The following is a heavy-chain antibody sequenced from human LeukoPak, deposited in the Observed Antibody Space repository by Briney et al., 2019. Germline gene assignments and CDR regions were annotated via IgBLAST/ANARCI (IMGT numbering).Heavy chain of an antibody. CDR1: GFTFSSYA. Sequence: PGGSLRLSCAASGFTFSSYAMSWVRQAPGKGLEWIGYIYYSGSTNYNPSLKSRVTISVDTSKNQFSLKLSSVTAADTAVYYCARDKTYFDYWGQGTLVTVSS. CDR2: IYYSGST. J-gene: IGHJ4*02. CDR3: ARDKTYFDY. V-gene: IGHV4-59*01.